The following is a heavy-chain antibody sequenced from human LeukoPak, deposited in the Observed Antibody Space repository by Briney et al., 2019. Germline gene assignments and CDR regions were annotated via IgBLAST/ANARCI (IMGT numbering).Heavy chain of an antibody. Sequence: ASVKVSCKTSGYTFTSYYIHWVRQAPGQGLEWMAIINPSGGSTRYARKFQGRVTMTRDTSTSTVYMELSSLRSEDTAVYYCARDPRASYESSDYYYPGDYWSQGTLVTVSS. CDR3: ARDPRASYESSDYYYPGDY. CDR2: INPSGGST. CDR1: GYTFTSYY. V-gene: IGHV1-46*01. D-gene: IGHD3-22*01. J-gene: IGHJ4*02.